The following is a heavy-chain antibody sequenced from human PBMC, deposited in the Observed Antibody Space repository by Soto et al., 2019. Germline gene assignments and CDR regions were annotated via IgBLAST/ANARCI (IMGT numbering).Heavy chain of an antibody. V-gene: IGHV4-59*01. Sequence: PSETLSLTCTVSGGSISSYFYIWFRQPPGKGLEWIGSVYYTGATDYNPSLKSRVTISVDTSKTQFSLNLRSVTAADTAVYHCARALSAVPRAFDYWGRGTLVTVSS. D-gene: IGHD6-13*01. CDR1: GGSISSYF. J-gene: IGHJ4*02. CDR2: VYYTGAT. CDR3: ARALSAVPRAFDY.